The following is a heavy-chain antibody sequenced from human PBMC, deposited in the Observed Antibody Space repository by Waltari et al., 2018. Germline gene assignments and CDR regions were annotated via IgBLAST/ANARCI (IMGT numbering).Heavy chain of an antibody. V-gene: IGHV1-24*01. D-gene: IGHD3-10*01. CDR3: ATRWFGDAAAGDWFDP. CDR1: GYTLTELS. J-gene: IGHJ5*02. Sequence: QVQLVQSGAEVKKPGASVKVSCKVSGYTLTELSMHWVRQAPGKGLEWMGGFDPEDGETIYAQKFQGRGTMTEDTSTDTAYMELSSLRSEDTAVYYCATRWFGDAAAGDWFDPWGQGTLVTVSS. CDR2: FDPEDGET.